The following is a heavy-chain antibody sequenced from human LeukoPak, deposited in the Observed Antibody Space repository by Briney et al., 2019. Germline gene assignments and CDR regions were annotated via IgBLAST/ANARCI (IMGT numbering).Heavy chain of an antibody. CDR3: ARFSPRAMGNYLDF. CDR2: IYPRGST. CDR1: GGSISNYY. J-gene: IGHJ4*02. Sequence: SETLSLICTVSGGSISNYYWSWIRQPPGKGLEWIGYIYPRGSTYYNPSLKSRVILSLDKSANQFSLNLSSVTAADTAVYYCARFSPRAMGNYLDFWGQGTLVTVSS. D-gene: IGHD7-27*01. V-gene: IGHV4-4*09.